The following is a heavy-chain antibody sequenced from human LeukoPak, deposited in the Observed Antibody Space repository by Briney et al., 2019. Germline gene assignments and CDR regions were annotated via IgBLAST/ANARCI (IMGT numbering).Heavy chain of an antibody. CDR2: IYTSGST. V-gene: IGHV4-61*02. Sequence: SETLSLTCTVSGGSISSGSYYWSWIRQPAGKGLEWIGRIYTSGSTNYNPSLKSRVTISVDTSKNQFSLKLSSVTAADTAVYYCARMDSSGWYYFDYWGQGTLVTVSS. J-gene: IGHJ4*02. D-gene: IGHD6-19*01. CDR3: ARMDSSGWYYFDY. CDR1: GGSISSGSYY.